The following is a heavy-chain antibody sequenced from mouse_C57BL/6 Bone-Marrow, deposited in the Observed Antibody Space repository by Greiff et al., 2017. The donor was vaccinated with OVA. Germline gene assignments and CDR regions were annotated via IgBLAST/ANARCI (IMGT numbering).Heavy chain of an antibody. CDR3: ARRYYDYDGNFDV. CDR1: GYTFTSYT. Sequence: QVHVKQSGAELARPGASVKMSCKASGYTFTSYTMHWVKQRPGQGLEWIGYINPSSGYTKYNQKFKDKATLTADKSSSTAYMQLSSLTSEDSAVYYCARRYYDYDGNFDVWGTGTTVTVSS. CDR2: INPSSGYT. J-gene: IGHJ1*03. V-gene: IGHV1-4*01. D-gene: IGHD2-4*01.